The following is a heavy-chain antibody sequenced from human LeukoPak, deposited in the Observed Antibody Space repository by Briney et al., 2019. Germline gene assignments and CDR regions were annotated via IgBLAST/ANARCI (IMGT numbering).Heavy chain of an antibody. CDR1: GFTFSRYW. Sequence: GGSLRLSCAASGFTFSRYWMSWVRQAPRKGLEWVANIKQDGSETYYVDSVKGRFTISRDNSKNTLYLQMNSLRVEDTAVYYCAKRKDGYSLDPWGQGTLVTVSS. CDR3: AKRKDGYSLDP. J-gene: IGHJ5*02. D-gene: IGHD5-24*01. CDR2: IKQDGSET. V-gene: IGHV3-7*01.